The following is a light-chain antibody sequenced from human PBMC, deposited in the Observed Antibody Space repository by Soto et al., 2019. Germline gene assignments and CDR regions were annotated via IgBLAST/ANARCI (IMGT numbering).Light chain of an antibody. J-gene: IGKJ3*01. CDR2: DAS. CDR1: QSVSSF. Sequence: EIVLTQSPATLSLSPGERATLSCRASQSVSSFLACYQQKPGQPPRLLIYDASNRSTGIPGRFSGTGSGTDFTLTISRLVPEDFAAYYGQQRGNWPPTFGPGTKVDI. V-gene: IGKV3-11*01. CDR3: QQRGNWPPT.